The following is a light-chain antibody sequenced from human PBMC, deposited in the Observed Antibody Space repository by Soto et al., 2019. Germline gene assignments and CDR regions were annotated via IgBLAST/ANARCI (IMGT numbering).Light chain of an antibody. CDR2: GAS. Sequence: EIVLTQSPGTLSVSPGERATLSCRASQSVGSSYLDWYQQKPGQAPRLLIFGASNRATGIPERFGGSGSGTDFTRTIYGLEPEAVAVYYCQQYATSLCTVGRGNRVEI. CDR1: QSVGSSY. V-gene: IGKV3-20*01. J-gene: IGKJ1*01. CDR3: QQYATSLCT.